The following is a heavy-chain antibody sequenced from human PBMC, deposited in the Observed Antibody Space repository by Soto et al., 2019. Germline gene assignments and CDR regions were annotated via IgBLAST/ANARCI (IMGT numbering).Heavy chain of an antibody. V-gene: IGHV1-69*13. CDR1: GGTFSSYA. CDR3: ATSKGDYKFGMDV. CDR2: IIPIFGTA. Sequence: GASVKVSCKASGGTFSSYAISWVRQAPGQGLEWMGVIIPIFGTANYAQKFQGRVTITADESTSTAYMELSSLRSEDTAVYYCATSKGDYKFGMDVWGQGTKVTVSS. J-gene: IGHJ6*02.